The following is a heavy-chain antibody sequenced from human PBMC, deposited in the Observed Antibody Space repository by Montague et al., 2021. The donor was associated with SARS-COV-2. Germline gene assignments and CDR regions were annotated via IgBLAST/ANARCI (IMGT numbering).Heavy chain of an antibody. CDR3: AGDFPRWLQFDPYFDY. D-gene: IGHD5-24*01. Sequence: SETLSLTCTVAGGSISSYYWGWIRQPPGKGLEWIGYIYYSGSTXXXPSXXXRVTISVDTSKNQFSLKLSSVTAADTAVYYCAGDFPRWLQFDPYFDYWGQGTLVTVSS. J-gene: IGHJ4*02. CDR2: IYYSGST. V-gene: IGHV4-59*01. CDR1: GGSISSYY.